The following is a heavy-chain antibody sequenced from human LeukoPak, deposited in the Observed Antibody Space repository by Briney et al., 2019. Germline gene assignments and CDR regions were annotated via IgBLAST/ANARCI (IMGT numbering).Heavy chain of an antibody. CDR1: GFTFSSYS. D-gene: IGHD6-13*01. CDR3: ARDSMAAAGRPFDS. CDR2: ISSSSSYI. J-gene: IGHJ4*02. V-gene: IGHV3-21*01. Sequence: GGSLRLSCAASGFTFSSYSMNWVRQAPGKGLEWVSSISSSSSYIYYADSVKGRFTISRDNATNSLYLQMNSLRAEDTAVYYCARDSMAAAGRPFDSWGQGTLVTVSS.